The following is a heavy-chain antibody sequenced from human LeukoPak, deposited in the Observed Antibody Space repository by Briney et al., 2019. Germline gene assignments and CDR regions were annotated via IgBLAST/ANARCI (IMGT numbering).Heavy chain of an antibody. CDR1: GGSISSLY. D-gene: IGHD4-23*01. CDR2: IYASGGT. V-gene: IGHV4-4*07. CDR3: AGGPVTARGQFDY. J-gene: IGHJ4*02. Sequence: SETLSLTCTVSGGSISSLYWSWIRQPADKGLEWIGRIYASGGTNYNPSLKSRVTVSLDTSRNQFSLKVKSVTAADTAVYFCAGGPVTARGQFDYWGQGMLVSVSS.